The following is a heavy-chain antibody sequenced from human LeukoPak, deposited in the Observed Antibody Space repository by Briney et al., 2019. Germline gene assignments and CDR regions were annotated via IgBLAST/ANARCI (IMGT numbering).Heavy chain of an antibody. J-gene: IGHJ4*02. CDR2: IYTSGST. CDR3: AREGAYSSIWYFEYHY. D-gene: IGHD6-13*01. CDR1: GGSISSYY. V-gene: IGHV4-4*07. Sequence: PSETLSLTCTVSGGSISSYYWSWIRQPAGKGLEWIGRIYTSGSTNYNPSLKSRVTMSVDTSKNQFSLKLSSVTAADTAVYYCAREGAYSSIWYFEYHYWGQGTLVTVSS.